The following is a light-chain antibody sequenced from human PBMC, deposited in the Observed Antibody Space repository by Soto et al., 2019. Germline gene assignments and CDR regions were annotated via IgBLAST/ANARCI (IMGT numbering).Light chain of an antibody. CDR3: HQHNNSPFT. V-gene: IGKV3-15*01. J-gene: IGKJ3*01. CDR1: QSVSSN. CDR2: GAS. Sequence: EIVMTQSPATLSVSPGERATLSCRASQSVSSNLAWYQQKPGQAPRLLIYGASTRATGIPARFSGSGSGTDFTLTITSLQSEDFGVYCCHQHNNSPFTLGTGTKVDIK.